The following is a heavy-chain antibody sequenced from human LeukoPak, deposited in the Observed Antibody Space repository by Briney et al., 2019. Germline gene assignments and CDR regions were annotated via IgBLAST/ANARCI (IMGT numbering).Heavy chain of an antibody. V-gene: IGHV3-30*02. J-gene: IGHJ4*02. Sequence: TGGSLRLSCAASGFTFSSYGMHWVRQAPGKGLEWVAFIRYDGSNKYYADSVKGRFTISRDNSKNTLYLQMNSLRAEDTAVYYCAKDREPYSYTPLGYFDYWGQGTLVTVSS. CDR1: GFTFSSYG. D-gene: IGHD5-18*01. CDR3: AKDREPYSYTPLGYFDY. CDR2: IRYDGSNK.